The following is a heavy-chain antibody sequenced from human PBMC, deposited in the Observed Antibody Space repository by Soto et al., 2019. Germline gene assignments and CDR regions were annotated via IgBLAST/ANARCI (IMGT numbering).Heavy chain of an antibody. CDR2: ISSRTNYT. J-gene: IGHJ5*02. CDR3: ARSVVSSTRFDP. CDR1: GFTFSDYY. Sequence: TGGSLRLSCAASGFTFSDYYMSWIRQAPGKGLEWVSYISSRTNYTNYADSVKGRFTISRDNAKNSLYLQMNSLRAEDTAVYYCARSVVSSTRFDPWGQGILVTVSS. D-gene: IGHD6-13*01. V-gene: IGHV3-11*06.